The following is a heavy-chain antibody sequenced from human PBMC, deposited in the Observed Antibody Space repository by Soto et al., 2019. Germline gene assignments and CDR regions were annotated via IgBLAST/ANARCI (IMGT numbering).Heavy chain of an antibody. D-gene: IGHD1-1*01. J-gene: IGHJ6*02. Sequence: GWSLRLSCAASGFTFSSYSMNWVRQAPGKGLEWVSYISSSSSYTNYADSVKGRFTISRDNAKNSLYLQMNSLRAADTAVYYCARQELEGYYYGMDVWGQRTTDTVSS. CDR2: ISSSSSYT. CDR3: ARQELEGYYYGMDV. CDR1: GFTFSSYS. V-gene: IGHV3-21*05.